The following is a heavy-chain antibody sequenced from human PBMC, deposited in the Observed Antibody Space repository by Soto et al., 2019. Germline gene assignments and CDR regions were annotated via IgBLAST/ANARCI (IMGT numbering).Heavy chain of an antibody. CDR2: ISKDGSVK. J-gene: IGHJ4*02. Sequence: QVELVESGGRVVQPGGSLRLSCAASGFIFSRYAIHWVRQAPGKGLEWVAVISKDGSVKYYTDSVTGRFTISRDKSKNTVSLEMNNMRDDDTGVFYCVRSRSGAVPDSFGYWGQGTLVTVSS. V-gene: IGHV3-30-3*01. D-gene: IGHD3-3*01. CDR3: VRSRSGAVPDSFGY. CDR1: GFIFSRYA.